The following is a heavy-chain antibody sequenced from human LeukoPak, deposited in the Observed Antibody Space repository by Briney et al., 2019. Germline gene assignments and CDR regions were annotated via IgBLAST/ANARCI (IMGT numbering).Heavy chain of an antibody. J-gene: IGHJ5*02. CDR2: ISSSGSTI. D-gene: IGHD3-9*01. V-gene: IGHV3-11*01. Sequence: GGSLRLSCAASGFTFSNYAMSWVRQAPGKGLEWASYISSSGSTIYYADSVKGRFTISRDNAKNSLYLQMNSLRAEDTAVYYCARDHTRSLRYFDWLSANWFDPWGQGTLVTVSS. CDR1: GFTFSNYA. CDR3: ARDHTRSLRYFDWLSANWFDP.